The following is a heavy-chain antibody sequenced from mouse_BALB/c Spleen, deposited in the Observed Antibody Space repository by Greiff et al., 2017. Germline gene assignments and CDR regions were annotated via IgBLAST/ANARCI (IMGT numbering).Heavy chain of an antibody. V-gene: IGHV5-9-3*01. D-gene: IGHD2-3*01. Sequence: EVKLVESGGGLVKPGGSLKLSCAASGFTFSSYAMSWVRQTPEKRLEWVATISSGGSYTYYPDSVKGRFTISRDNAKNTLYLQMSSLTSEDTAMYYCARGIYDGYYGEYFDYWGQGTTLTVSS. CDR1: GFTFSSYA. CDR3: ARGIYDGYYGEYFDY. J-gene: IGHJ2*01. CDR2: ISSGGSYT.